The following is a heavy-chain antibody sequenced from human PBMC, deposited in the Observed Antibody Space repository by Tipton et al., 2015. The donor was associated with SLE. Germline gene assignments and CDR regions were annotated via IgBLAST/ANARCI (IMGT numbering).Heavy chain of an antibody. CDR2: ISGYNSKT. J-gene: IGHJ6*03. CDR3: ARFSWASSDYFYYMDV. V-gene: IGHV1-18*01. Sequence: QLVQSGAEVKKPGASVKVSCKASGYTFTTYGFAWVRQAPGQGLEWMGWISGYNSKTNYAQKLQGRVTLTADTSTSTAYMELRSLRSDDTAVYYCARFSWASSDYFYYMDVWGKGTSVTVSS. D-gene: IGHD2/OR15-2a*01. CDR1: GYTFTTYG.